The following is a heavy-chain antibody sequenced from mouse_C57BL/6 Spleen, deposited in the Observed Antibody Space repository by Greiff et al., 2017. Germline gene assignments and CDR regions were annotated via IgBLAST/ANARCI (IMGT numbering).Heavy chain of an antibody. V-gene: IGHV1-39*01. CDR1: GYSFTDYN. CDR3: ARRGIYYGNYEGGCYCDY. CDR2: INPNYGTP. D-gene: IGHD2-1*01. Sequence: VQLKQSGPELVKPGASVKISCKASGYSFTDYNMNWVKQSNGKSLEWIGVINPNYGTPSYNQKFKGKATLTVDQSSSTAYMQLNSLTSEDSAVYYCARRGIYYGNYEGGCYCDYWCQGSTLTVS. J-gene: IGHJ2*01.